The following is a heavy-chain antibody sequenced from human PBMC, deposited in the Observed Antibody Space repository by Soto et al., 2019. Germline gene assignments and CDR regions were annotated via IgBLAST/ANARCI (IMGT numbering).Heavy chain of an antibody. CDR1: GFTFSSYS. CDR3: AGCDLIAAAANFGY. V-gene: IGHV3-21*01. Sequence: EVQLLESGGGLVKPGGSLRLSCAASGFTFSSYSMNWVRQAPGKGLEWVSAISSSSGYIYYADSVKGRFTISRDNAKNSMYLQMSSLRAEDTAVYYCAGCDLIAAAANFGYRGQGPLVNGSS. D-gene: IGHD6-13*01. J-gene: IGHJ4*02. CDR2: ISSSSGYI.